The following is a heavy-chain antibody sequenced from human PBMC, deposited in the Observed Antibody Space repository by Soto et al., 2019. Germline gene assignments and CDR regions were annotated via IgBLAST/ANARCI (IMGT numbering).Heavy chain of an antibody. J-gene: IGHJ4*02. V-gene: IGHV3-74*01. CDR1: GFTFRSYC. CDR2: INSDGSRT. CDR3: ARVTGEKWELLPFAY. Sequence: GGSLRLSCAASGFTFRSYCMHWVRQVPGKGLVWVSRINSDGSRTSYADSVKGRFTISRDNAKNTLYLQMNSLRAEDTAVYYCARVTGEKWELLPFAYWGQGTLVTVSS. D-gene: IGHD1-26*01.